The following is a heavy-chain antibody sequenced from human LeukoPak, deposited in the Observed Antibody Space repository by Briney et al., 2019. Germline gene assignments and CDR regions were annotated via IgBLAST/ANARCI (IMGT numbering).Heavy chain of an antibody. CDR3: AKADGYSGYESFDY. CDR1: GFTFSSYA. CDR2: ISGSGGST. J-gene: IGHJ4*02. D-gene: IGHD5-12*01. V-gene: IGHV3-23*01. Sequence: PGGSLRLSCAASGFTFSSYAMSWVRQAPGKGLEWVSAISGSGGSTYYADSVKGRFTTSRDNSKNTLYLQMNSLRAEDTAVYYCAKADGYSGYESFDYWGQGTLVTVSS.